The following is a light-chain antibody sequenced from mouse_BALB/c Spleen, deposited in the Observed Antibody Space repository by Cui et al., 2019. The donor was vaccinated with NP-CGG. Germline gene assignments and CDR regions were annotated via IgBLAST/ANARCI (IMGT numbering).Light chain of an antibody. Sequence: QAVVPQESAFTTSTGETVTLTCLSSTGAVTTSNYANWVHEKPDHLFTGLIGGTNNRAPGVPARFSGSLIGDKAALTITGAQTDDDAIYFCALWYSNHWVFGGGTKLTVL. CDR2: GTN. J-gene: IGLJ1*01. CDR3: ALWYSNHWV. CDR1: TGAVTTSNY. V-gene: IGLV1*01.